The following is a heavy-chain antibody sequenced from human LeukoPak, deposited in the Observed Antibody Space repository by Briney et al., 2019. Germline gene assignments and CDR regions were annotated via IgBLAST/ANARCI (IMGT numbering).Heavy chain of an antibody. Sequence: SETLSLTCTVSGGSISSSSYYWSWIRQPPGKGLGWIGYIYYSGSTNYNPSLKSRVTISVDTSKNQFSLKLSSVTAADTAVYYCASSSVAGTGYYFDYWGQGTLVTVSS. V-gene: IGHV4-61*01. CDR3: ASSSVAGTGYYFDY. J-gene: IGHJ4*02. CDR1: GGSISSSSYY. D-gene: IGHD6-19*01. CDR2: IYYSGST.